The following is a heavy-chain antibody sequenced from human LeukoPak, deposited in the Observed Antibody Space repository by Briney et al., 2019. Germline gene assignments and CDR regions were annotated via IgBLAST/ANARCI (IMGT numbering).Heavy chain of an antibody. V-gene: IGHV3-30*18. CDR3: AKDKRGYSYGYDYFDY. CDR1: GFTFSSYA. J-gene: IGHJ4*02. Sequence: SGGSLRLSCAASGFTFSSYAIHWVRQAPGKGLEWVATVSSEGRNQYYADPVKGRFTISRDNSKNTLYLQMNSLRAEDTAVYYCAKDKRGYSYGYDYFDYWGQGTLVTVSS. D-gene: IGHD5-18*01. CDR2: VSSEGRNQ.